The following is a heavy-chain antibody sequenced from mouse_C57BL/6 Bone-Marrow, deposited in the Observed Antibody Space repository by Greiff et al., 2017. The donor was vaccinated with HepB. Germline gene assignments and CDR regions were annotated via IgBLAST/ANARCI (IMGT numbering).Heavy chain of an antibody. J-gene: IGHJ3*01. D-gene: IGHD1-1*01. CDR3: ARRDYGSRYAWFAY. CDR1: GYTFTSYG. Sequence: QVHVKQSGAELARPGASVKLSCKASGYTFTSYGISWVKQRTGQGLEWIGEIYPRSGNTYYNEKFKGKATLTADKSSSTAYMELRSLTSEDSAVYFCARRDYGSRYAWFAYWGQGTLVTVSA. CDR2: IYPRSGNT. V-gene: IGHV1-81*01.